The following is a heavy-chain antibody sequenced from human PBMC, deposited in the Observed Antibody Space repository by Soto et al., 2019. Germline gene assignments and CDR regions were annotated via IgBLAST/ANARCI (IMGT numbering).Heavy chain of an antibody. D-gene: IGHD3-10*02. CDR1: GGTFSSYV. V-gene: IGHV1-69*12. J-gene: IGHJ6*02. CDR3: ARLPRVMLPTLEGGLDV. Sequence: VQLVQSGAEVKKAGSSVKVSCKSSGGTFSSYVISWVRQAPGRGLEWMGGITPIFGTTNYAQTFEGRVTITADESTTTAYLELNSLIAEDTAVYYCARLPRVMLPTLEGGLDVWGQGTTVTVFS. CDR2: ITPIFGTT.